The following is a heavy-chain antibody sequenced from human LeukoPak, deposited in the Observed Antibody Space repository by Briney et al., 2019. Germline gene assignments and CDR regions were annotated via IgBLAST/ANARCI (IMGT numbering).Heavy chain of an antibody. CDR2: IYYSGST. Sequence: SETLSLTCTVSGGSISSYYWSWIRQPPGKGLEWIGYIYYSGSTNYNPSLKSRVTISVDTSKNQFSLKLSSVTAADTAVYYCARTRRWLQLGSDYWGQGTLVTVSS. J-gene: IGHJ4*02. CDR3: ARTRRWLQLGSDY. CDR1: GGSISSYY. V-gene: IGHV4-59*01. D-gene: IGHD5-24*01.